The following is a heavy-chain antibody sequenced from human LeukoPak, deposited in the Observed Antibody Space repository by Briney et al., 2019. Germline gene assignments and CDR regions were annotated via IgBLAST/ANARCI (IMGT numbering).Heavy chain of an antibody. J-gene: IGHJ1*01. CDR2: ISESGGTT. CDR1: GFTFSSYA. D-gene: IGHD2/OR15-2a*01. Sequence: GGSLRLSCAASGFTFSSYAMCWVRQAPGKGLEWVSGISESGGTTYYADSVKGRLTISRDNSKNTLYLQMNSLRDEDTALYYCVKDHRGSLVNFQHWGQGTLVTVFS. CDR3: VKDHRGSLVNFQH. V-gene: IGHV3-23*01.